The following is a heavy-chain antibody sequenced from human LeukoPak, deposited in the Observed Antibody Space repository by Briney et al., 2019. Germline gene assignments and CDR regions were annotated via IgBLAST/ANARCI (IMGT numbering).Heavy chain of an antibody. V-gene: IGHV3-53*01. CDR2: IYSGGST. Sequence: GGSLRLSCAASGFTVSNNYMNWVRQAPGKGLEWVSLIYSGGSTYYADSVKGRFTISRDNSKNTLYLQMNSLKTEDTAVYYCTTDERAALGHWGQGTLVTVSS. CDR3: TTDERAALGH. D-gene: IGHD1-1*01. CDR1: GFTVSNNY. J-gene: IGHJ4*02.